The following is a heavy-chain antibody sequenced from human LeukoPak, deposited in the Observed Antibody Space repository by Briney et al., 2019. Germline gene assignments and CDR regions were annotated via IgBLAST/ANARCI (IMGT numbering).Heavy chain of an antibody. CDR2: ISGSSNTV. D-gene: IGHD3-9*01. CDR1: GFTFSSYN. J-gene: IGHJ4*02. CDR3: ARRHLDSAGWTIDY. V-gene: IGHV3-48*01. Sequence: QPGGSLRLSCAASGFTFSSYNLNWVRQAPGKGLEWVSYISGSSNTVYYADSVKGRFTISRDNAKNSLYLQMNSLRAEDTAVYYCARRHLDSAGWTIDYWGQGTLVTVS.